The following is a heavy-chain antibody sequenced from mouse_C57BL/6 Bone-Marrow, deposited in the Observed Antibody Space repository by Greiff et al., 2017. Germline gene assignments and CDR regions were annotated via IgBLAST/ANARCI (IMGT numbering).Heavy chain of an antibody. CDR2: IYPGSGST. CDR1: GYTFTSYW. V-gene: IGHV1-55*01. J-gene: IGHJ1*03. CDR3: ARPYYSNYWYVDV. Sequence: VQLQQPGAELVKPGASVKMSCKASGYTFTSYWITWVKQRPGQGLEWIGDIYPGSGSTNYNEKFKSKATLTVDTSSRTAYMQLSSLTSEDSAVYYCARPYYSNYWYVDVWGTGTTGTVSS. D-gene: IGHD2-5*01.